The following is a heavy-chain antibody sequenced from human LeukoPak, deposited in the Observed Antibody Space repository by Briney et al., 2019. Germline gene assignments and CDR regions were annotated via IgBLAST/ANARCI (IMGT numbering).Heavy chain of an antibody. CDR1: GFTFSNYV. Sequence: PGGSLRLSCAASGFTFSNYVMLWVRQAPGKGLEWVTLISYDGRIQYSADSVKGRFTISRDNSKNTLSLQMNSLRAEDTAIYYCARTYQPWHAFDVWGQGTLVTVSS. J-gene: IGHJ3*01. CDR3: ARTYQPWHAFDV. CDR2: ISYDGRIQ. V-gene: IGHV3-30*04. D-gene: IGHD2-2*01.